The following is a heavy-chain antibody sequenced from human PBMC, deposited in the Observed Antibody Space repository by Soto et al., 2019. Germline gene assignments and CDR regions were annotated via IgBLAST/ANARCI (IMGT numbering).Heavy chain of an antibody. D-gene: IGHD3-10*01. Sequence: QVQLVQSGAEVKKPGSSVKVSCKASGGTFSPYTVNWVRQAPGQGLEWRGRSIPFLGVTNYAQKFQARVTLTADTSTTTAYMELSGLRFEDTAVYYCARDWESTVSTWSFGAFWGRGTLVTVSS. CDR2: SIPFLGVT. V-gene: IGHV1-69*08. CDR1: GGTFSPYT. J-gene: IGHJ4*02. CDR3: ARDWESTVSTWSFGAF.